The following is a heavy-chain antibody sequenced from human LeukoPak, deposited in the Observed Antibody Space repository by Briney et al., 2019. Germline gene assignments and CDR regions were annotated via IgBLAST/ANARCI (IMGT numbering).Heavy chain of an antibody. D-gene: IGHD6-13*01. Sequence: GGSLRPSCAASGVSVSSNFMIWVRQAPGKGLEWVSLIYSGGETSYADSVKGRFSISRDNSKNTLYLQMNSLRVEDTAVHYCTRDPPAVAINTYAWGQGTLVTVSS. V-gene: IGHV3-66*01. CDR3: TRDPPAVAINTYA. J-gene: IGHJ5*02. CDR2: IYSGGET. CDR1: GVSVSSNF.